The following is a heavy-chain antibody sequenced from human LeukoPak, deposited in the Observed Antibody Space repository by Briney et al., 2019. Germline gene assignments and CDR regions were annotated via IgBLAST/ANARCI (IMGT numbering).Heavy chain of an antibody. J-gene: IGHJ4*02. CDR2: IYSGGST. CDR3: ASSSGSYYNGLDY. CDR1: GFTVSSNY. D-gene: IGHD3-10*01. Sequence: GGSLTLSCAASGFTVSSNYVTWVRQAPGKGLEWVSVIYSGGSTVYAESVQGRFTISRDNSKNTLYLQMNSLRAEDTAVYYCASSSGSYYNGLDYWGQGTLVTVSS. V-gene: IGHV3-53*01.